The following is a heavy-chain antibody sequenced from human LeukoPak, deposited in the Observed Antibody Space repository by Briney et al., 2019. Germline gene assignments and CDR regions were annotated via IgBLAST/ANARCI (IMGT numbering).Heavy chain of an antibody. CDR1: GGSFSGYY. D-gene: IGHD3-22*01. Sequence: PSETLSLTCAVYGGSFSGYYWSWIRQPPGKGLEWIGEINHSGSTNYNPSLKSRVTISVETSKNKFSLKLSSVTAADTAVYYCAPRGYYDSSGYRYYFDYWGQGTLVTVSS. CDR2: INHSGST. V-gene: IGHV4-34*01. J-gene: IGHJ4*02. CDR3: APRGYYDSSGYRYYFDY.